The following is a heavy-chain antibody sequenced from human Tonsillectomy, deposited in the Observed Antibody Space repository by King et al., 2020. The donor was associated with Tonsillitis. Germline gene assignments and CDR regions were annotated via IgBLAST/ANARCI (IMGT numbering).Heavy chain of an antibody. CDR3: SRGNLLAAVYDFDY. CDR1: GGSFSGYY. Sequence: VQLQQWGAGLLKPSETLSLTCAVYGGSFSGYYWSWIRQPPGKGLEWIGEINHSGSTNYNPSLKSRVTISVDTSKNQFSLKLSSVTAADTAVYYCSRGNLLAAVYDFDYWGQGTLVTVSS. CDR2: INHSGST. V-gene: IGHV4-34*01. D-gene: IGHD3-3*01. J-gene: IGHJ4*02.